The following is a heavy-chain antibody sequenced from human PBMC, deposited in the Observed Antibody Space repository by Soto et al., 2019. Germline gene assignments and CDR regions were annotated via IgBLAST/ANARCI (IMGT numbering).Heavy chain of an antibody. CDR1: GFTFSSYA. CDR3: AKAEHPYSSSHPFEH. Sequence: LRLSCAASGFTFSSYAMSWVRQAPGKGLEWVSAISGSGGSTYYADSVKGRVTISRDNSKNTVYLQMNSLRADDTAVYYCAKAEHPYSSSHPFEHWGQGTLVTVPS. CDR2: ISGSGGST. V-gene: IGHV3-23*01. D-gene: IGHD6-13*01. J-gene: IGHJ4*02.